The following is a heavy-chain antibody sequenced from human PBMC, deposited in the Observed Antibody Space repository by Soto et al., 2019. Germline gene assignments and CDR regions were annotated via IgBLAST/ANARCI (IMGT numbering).Heavy chain of an antibody. D-gene: IGHD2-15*01. CDR2: ISPSTSHI. CDR1: RFTFSSCT. Sequence: EVHLVESGGGLVKPGGSLRLSCAVSRFTFSSCTMNWVRQAPGKGLEWVSSISPSTSHIYYADSVKGRFTISRDNAKNSLFLQMNSLTAEDTAVYYCSGCSGGACHQNYGMDVWGQGPTVTVSS. CDR3: SGCSGGACHQNYGMDV. V-gene: IGHV3-21*01. J-gene: IGHJ6*02.